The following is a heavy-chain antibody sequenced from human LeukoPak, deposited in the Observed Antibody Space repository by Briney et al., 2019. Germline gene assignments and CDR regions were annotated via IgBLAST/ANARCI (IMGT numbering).Heavy chain of an antibody. Sequence: PSETLSLTCTVSGGSISSGSYYWSWIRQPAGKGLEWIGRIYTSGSTNYNPSLKSRVTISVDTSKIQFSLKLSSVTAADTAVYYCARDDCSGGSCYHSGWGQGTLVTVSS. CDR2: IYTSGST. CDR1: GGSISSGSYY. D-gene: IGHD2-15*01. J-gene: IGHJ1*01. CDR3: ARDDCSGGSCYHSG. V-gene: IGHV4-61*02.